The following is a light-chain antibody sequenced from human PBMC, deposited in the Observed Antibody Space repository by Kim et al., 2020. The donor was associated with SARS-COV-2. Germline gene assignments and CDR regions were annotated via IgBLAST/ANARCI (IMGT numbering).Light chain of an antibody. CDR2: GNS. Sequence: GVTISCPGSTSNIGAGYGVHWYQQLPGTAPKLLIYGNSNRPSGVPDRFSGSKSGTSASLAITGLQAEDEADYYCQSYDSSLSGSVFGGGTQLTVL. V-gene: IGLV1-40*01. J-gene: IGLJ2*01. CDR1: TSNIGAGYG. CDR3: QSYDSSLSGSV.